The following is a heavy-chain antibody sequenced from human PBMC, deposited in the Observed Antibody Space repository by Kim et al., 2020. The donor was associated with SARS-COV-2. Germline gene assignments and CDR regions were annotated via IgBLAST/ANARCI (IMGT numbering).Heavy chain of an antibody. J-gene: IGHJ4*02. D-gene: IGHD4-17*01. Sequence: YYADSVKSRFTISRDNAQNSLYLQMNSLRAEDTAVYYCARDPGEPARYSYWGQGTLVTVSS. CDR3: ARDPGEPARYSY. V-gene: IGHV3-21*01.